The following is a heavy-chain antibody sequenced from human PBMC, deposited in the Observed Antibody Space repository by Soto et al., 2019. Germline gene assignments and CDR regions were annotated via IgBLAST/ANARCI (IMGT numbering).Heavy chain of an antibody. J-gene: IGHJ6*02. CDR1: GFTFSNYA. CDR3: ARDRGYSNWEFIMDV. V-gene: IGHV3-23*01. CDR2: ISGSGGST. D-gene: IGHD7-27*01. Sequence: EVQLLESGGGFVHPGGSLRLSCAASGFTFSNYAMSWVRQAPGRGLEWVSAISGSGGSTYYSDSVKGRFTISRDNSKNTLSLQVNSLNAEDTALYYCARDRGYSNWEFIMDVWGQGTTVTVSS.